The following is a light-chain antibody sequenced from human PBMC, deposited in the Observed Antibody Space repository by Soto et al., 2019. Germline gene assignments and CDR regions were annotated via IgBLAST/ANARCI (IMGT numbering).Light chain of an antibody. Sequence: EIVMTQSPATLSVSPGERATLSCRASQSINNNLVWYQQKAGQAPRLLIYGAFFRATGIPDRFSGSGSGTEFTLTISSLQSEDFAVYYCQQYYNWPPWTFGQGTKLEV. J-gene: IGKJ1*01. CDR1: QSINNN. V-gene: IGKV3D-15*01. CDR2: GAF. CDR3: QQYYNWPPWT.